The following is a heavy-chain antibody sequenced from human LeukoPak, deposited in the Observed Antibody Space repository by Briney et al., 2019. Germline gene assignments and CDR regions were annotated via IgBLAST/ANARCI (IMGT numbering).Heavy chain of an antibody. J-gene: IGHJ5*02. D-gene: IGHD2-15*01. CDR2: IYYSGST. V-gene: IGHV4-39*07. CDR1: GGSISSSSYY. CDR3: ARAFGVVAARNWFDP. Sequence: KASETLSLTCTVSGGSISSSSYYWGWIRQPPGKGLEWIGSIYYSGSTYYNPSLKSRVTISVDTSKNQFSLKLSSVTAADTAVYYCARAFGVVAARNWFDPWGQGTLVTVSS.